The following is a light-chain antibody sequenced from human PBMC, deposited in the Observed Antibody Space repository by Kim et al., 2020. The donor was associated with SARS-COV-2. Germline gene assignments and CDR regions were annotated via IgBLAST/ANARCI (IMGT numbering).Light chain of an antibody. J-gene: IGKJ5*01. CDR3: QQHHYWRA. CDR2: GAS. CDR1: RSVGSD. V-gene: IGKV3-15*01. Sequence: SGSQGEKAPPSGRASRSVGSDLCWYQKKPGQAPRVLIYGASPRAAGIPARFSGSGSGTEFTLTISSLQSDDFATYFCQQHHYWRAFGQGTRLESK.